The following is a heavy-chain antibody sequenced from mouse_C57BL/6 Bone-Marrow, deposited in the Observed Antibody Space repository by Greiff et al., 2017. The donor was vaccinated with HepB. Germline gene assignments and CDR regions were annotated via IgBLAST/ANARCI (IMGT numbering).Heavy chain of an antibody. D-gene: IGHD1-1*01. J-gene: IGHJ3*01. Sequence: QVQLQQSGPGLVQPSQSLSITCTVSGFSLTSYGVHWVRQSPGKGLEWLGVIWRGGSTDYNAAFMSRLSNTKDNSKSHVFFKMNRLQADDTAIYYCAIAPYYYGSSPFAYGGQGNLVTVSA. CDR1: GFSLTSYG. CDR2: IWRGGST. CDR3: AIAPYYYGSSPFAY. V-gene: IGHV2-5*01.